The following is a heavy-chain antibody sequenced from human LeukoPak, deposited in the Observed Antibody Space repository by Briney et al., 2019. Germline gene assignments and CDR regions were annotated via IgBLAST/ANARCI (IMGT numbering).Heavy chain of an antibody. V-gene: IGHV4-39*07. CDR3: ARDRYSYGPQLSIGMDV. CDR2: IYYTGST. J-gene: IGHJ6*03. CDR1: GGSISSSSYY. Sequence: PSETLSLTCTVSGGSISSSSYYWGWIRQPPGKGLEWIGSIYYTGSTNYNPSLKSRVTISVDTSKNQFSLKLSSVTAADTAVYYCARDRYSYGPQLSIGMDVWGKGTTVTVPS. D-gene: IGHD5-18*01.